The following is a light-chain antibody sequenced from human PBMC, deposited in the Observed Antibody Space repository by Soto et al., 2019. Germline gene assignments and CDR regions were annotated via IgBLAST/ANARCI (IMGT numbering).Light chain of an antibody. CDR1: QSVSNN. V-gene: IGKV3-15*01. Sequence: EIVMTQSPATLSVSPGERPTLSCRASQSVSNNLAWYQQKPGQAPRLLIYGASTRATGIPARFSGSGSGTDFTLTISSLQSEDFAVYYCQQYNNWPLTFGGGTKVDIK. CDR2: GAS. CDR3: QQYNNWPLT. J-gene: IGKJ4*01.